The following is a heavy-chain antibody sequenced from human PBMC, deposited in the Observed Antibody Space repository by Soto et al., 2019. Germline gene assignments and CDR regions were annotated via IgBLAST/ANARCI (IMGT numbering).Heavy chain of an antibody. CDR2: ISYDGSNK. Sequence: LRLSCAASGFTFSSYAMHWVRQAPGKGLEWVAVISYDGSNKYYADSVKGRFTISRDNSKNTLYVQMNSLRAEDTAVYYCARWDSSIAALRAPGYYYYGMDVWGQGTTVTVSS. CDR3: ARWDSSIAALRAPGYYYYGMDV. CDR1: GFTFSSYA. V-gene: IGHV3-30-3*01. D-gene: IGHD6-6*01. J-gene: IGHJ6*02.